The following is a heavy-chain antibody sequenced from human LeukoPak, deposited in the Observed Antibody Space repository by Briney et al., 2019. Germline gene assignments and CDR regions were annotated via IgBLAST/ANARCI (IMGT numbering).Heavy chain of an antibody. Sequence: GGSLRLSCAASGFTFSSYSMNWVRQAPGKGLEWVASINHNGNVNYYVDSVKGRFTISSDNAKNSLYLQMSNLRAEDTAVYFCARGGGLDVWGQGATVTVSS. J-gene: IGHJ6*02. CDR2: INHNGNVN. CDR1: GFTFSSYS. CDR3: ARGGGLDV. D-gene: IGHD3-16*01. V-gene: IGHV3-7*03.